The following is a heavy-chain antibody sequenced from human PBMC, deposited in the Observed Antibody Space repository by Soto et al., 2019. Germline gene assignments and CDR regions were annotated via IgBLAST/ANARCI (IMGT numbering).Heavy chain of an antibody. Sequence: PGGSLSLSCSASGFTFSSYAMHWVRQAPGKGLEYVSAISSNGGSTYYADSVKGRFTISRDNSKNTLYLQMSSLRAEDTAVYYCVKDRGSGSYYSSVPDYWGQGTLVTVSS. CDR1: GFTFSSYA. CDR2: ISSNGGST. D-gene: IGHD1-26*01. V-gene: IGHV3-64D*08. CDR3: VKDRGSGSYYSSVPDY. J-gene: IGHJ4*02.